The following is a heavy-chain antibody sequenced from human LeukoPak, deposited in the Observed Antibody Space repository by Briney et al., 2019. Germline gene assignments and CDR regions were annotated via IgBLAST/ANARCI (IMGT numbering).Heavy chain of an antibody. Sequence: GGTLRLSCAASGFTFSSYGMSWVRQAPGKGLEWVSSIGSDGANTYQTDSVKGRFTTSRDNSKNTLYLQMNSLRVEDTAIYFCAKDYFNFQFLPFDSRGQGTLVAVSS. J-gene: IGHJ4*02. CDR3: AKDYFNFQFLPFDS. D-gene: IGHD3-10*01. CDR1: GFTFSSYG. CDR2: IGSDGANT. V-gene: IGHV3-23*01.